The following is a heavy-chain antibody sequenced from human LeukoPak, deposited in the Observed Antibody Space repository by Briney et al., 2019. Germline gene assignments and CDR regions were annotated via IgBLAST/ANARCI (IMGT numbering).Heavy chain of an antibody. CDR3: ARGRDDYGGGFPIGGFDY. D-gene: IGHD4-23*01. V-gene: IGHV3-74*01. CDR2: INSDGSST. J-gene: IGHJ4*02. Sequence: GGSLRLSCAASGFTFSSCWMHWVRQAPGKRLVWVSRINSDGSSTSYADSVKGRFTISRDNAKNTLYLQMNSLRAEDTAVYYCARGRDDYGGGFPIGGFDYWGQGTLVTVSS. CDR1: GFTFSSCW.